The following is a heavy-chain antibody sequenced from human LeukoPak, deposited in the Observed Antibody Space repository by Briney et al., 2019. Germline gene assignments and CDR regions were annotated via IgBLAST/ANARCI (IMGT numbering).Heavy chain of an antibody. CDR2: VYYDGSG. CDR1: GISFYY. CDR3: ATLRYSHGYET. V-gene: IGHV4-59*08. D-gene: IGHD5-18*01. J-gene: IGHJ4*02. Sequence: PSETLSLTCTVSGISFYYWSWIRQPPEKGLEWIGYVYYDGSGNYNPSLRSRVTMSLDTSKNQFSLKLSSVTAADTAVYYCATLRYSHGYETWGQGTLVTVSS.